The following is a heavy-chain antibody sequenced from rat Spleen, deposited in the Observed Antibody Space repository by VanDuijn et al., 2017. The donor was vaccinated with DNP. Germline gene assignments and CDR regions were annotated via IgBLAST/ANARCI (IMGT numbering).Heavy chain of an antibody. Sequence: VQLVQSGGGLVRPGRSLKLSCAASGFTFRDYYMAWVRQAPTKGLEWVAYISYEGSRTYYGDSVKGRFTISRDNAKSTLYLQMNSLRSEDMATYYCARRDWGFDYWGQGVLVTVSS. D-gene: IGHD5-1*01. V-gene: IGHV5-22*01. J-gene: IGHJ2*01. CDR3: ARRDWGFDY. CDR2: ISYEGSRT. CDR1: GFTFRDYY.